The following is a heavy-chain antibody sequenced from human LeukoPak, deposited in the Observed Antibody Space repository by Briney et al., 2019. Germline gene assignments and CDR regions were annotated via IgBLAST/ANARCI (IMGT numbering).Heavy chain of an antibody. CDR3: ARGRQDYGDYVESWFDP. D-gene: IGHD4-17*01. CDR2: INHSGST. Sequence: TSETLSLTCAVYGGSFSGYYWGWIRQPPGKGLEWIGEINHSGSTNYNPSLKSRVTISVDTSKNQFSLKLSSVTAADTAVYYCARGRQDYGDYVESWFDPWGQGTLVTVSS. CDR1: GGSFSGYY. J-gene: IGHJ5*02. V-gene: IGHV4-34*01.